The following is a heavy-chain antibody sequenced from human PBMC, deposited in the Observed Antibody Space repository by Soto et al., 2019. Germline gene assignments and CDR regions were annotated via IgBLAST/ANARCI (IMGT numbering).Heavy chain of an antibody. CDR1: GFTFSSYT. D-gene: IGHD3-9*01. V-gene: IGHV3-21*01. Sequence: EVQLVESGGGLVNSGGSLRLSCAGSGFTFSSYTMNCVRQAPGKGLEWVAFITSSSDYIYYADSVKGRFTISRDDANNSLFLQMSSLRAEDTAVYYCTREHVVTIFRRGQRGSFDNWSQGTLVTVSS. CDR3: TREHVVTIFRRGQRGSFDN. J-gene: IGHJ4*02. CDR2: ITSSSDYI.